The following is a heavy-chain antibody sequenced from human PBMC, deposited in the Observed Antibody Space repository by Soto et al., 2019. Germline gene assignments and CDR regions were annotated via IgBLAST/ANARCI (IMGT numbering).Heavy chain of an antibody. Sequence: SVKVSCKASGYTFTSYGISWVRQAPGQGLEWMGWISAYNGNTNYAQKLQGRVTMTTDTSTSTAYMELRSLRSDDTAVYYCAGGYCSSTSCPRPYYGMDVWGQGTTVTVSS. CDR1: GYTFTSYG. V-gene: IGHV1-18*04. CDR3: AGGYCSSTSCPRPYYGMDV. CDR2: ISAYNGNT. J-gene: IGHJ6*02. D-gene: IGHD2-2*01.